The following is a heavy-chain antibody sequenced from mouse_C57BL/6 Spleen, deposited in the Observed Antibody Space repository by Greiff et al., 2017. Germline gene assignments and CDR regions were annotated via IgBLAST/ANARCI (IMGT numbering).Heavy chain of an antibody. CDR3: ARSSHYGSSYYFDY. V-gene: IGHV1-39*01. D-gene: IGHD1-1*01. J-gene: IGHJ2*01. CDR1: GYSFTDYN. CDR2: INPNYGTT. Sequence: EVKLQQSGPELVKPGASVKISCKASGYSFTDYNMNWVKQSNGKSLEWIGVINPNYGTTSYNQKFKGKATLTVDQSSSTAYMQLNSLTSEDSAVYYCARSSHYGSSYYFDYWGQGTTLTVSS.